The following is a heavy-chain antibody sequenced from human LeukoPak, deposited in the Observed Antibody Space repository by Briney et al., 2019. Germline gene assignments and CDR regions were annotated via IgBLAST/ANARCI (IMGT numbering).Heavy chain of an antibody. J-gene: IGHJ4*02. Sequence: GGSLRLSRVASGFSLSSYSMNWVRQAPGKGLEWVSSISSSSSYIYYADSVKGRFTISRDNAKNSLYLQMNSLRAEDTAVYYCARDYGSGGPYYFDYWGQGTLVTVSS. V-gene: IGHV3-21*01. CDR3: ARDYGSGGPYYFDY. CDR1: GFSLSSYS. CDR2: ISSSSSYI. D-gene: IGHD3-10*01.